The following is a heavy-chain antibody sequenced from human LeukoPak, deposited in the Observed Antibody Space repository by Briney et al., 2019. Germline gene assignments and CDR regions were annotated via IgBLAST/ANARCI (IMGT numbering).Heavy chain of an antibody. CDR2: IYYSGST. D-gene: IGHD5-12*01. Sequence: PSQTLSLTCTVSGGSISSGGYYWSWLRQHPGKGLEWIGYIYYSGSTYYNPSLKSRVTISVDTSKNQFSLKLSSVTAADTAVYYCARGVGLREFDYWGQGTLVTVSS. CDR1: GGSISSGGYY. CDR3: ARGVGLREFDY. J-gene: IGHJ4*02. V-gene: IGHV4-31*03.